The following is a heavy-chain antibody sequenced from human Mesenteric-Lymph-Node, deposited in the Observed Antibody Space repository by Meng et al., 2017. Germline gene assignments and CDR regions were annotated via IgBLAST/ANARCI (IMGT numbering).Heavy chain of an antibody. J-gene: IGHJ6*02. V-gene: IGHV3-23*01. CDR1: GFTFSSYA. CDR3: ARALRIQLWLPDPYYYYGMDV. Sequence: GESLKISCAASGFTFSSYAMSWVRQAPGKGLEWVSAISGSGGSTYYADSVKGRFTISRDNSKNTLYLQMNGLRAEDTAVYYCARALRIQLWLPDPYYYYGMDVWGQGTTVTVSS. CDR2: ISGSGGST. D-gene: IGHD5-18*01.